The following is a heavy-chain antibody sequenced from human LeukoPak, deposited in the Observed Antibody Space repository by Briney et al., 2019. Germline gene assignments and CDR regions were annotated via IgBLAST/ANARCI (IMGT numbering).Heavy chain of an antibody. CDR1: GGTFSSYA. D-gene: IGHD6-13*01. CDR2: IIPILVIP. Sequence: SAKVSCKASGGTFSSYAISWVRQAPGQGLEWMGRIIPILVIPKYAQKFQGRVTITADKSTSTAYMELSSLRSEDTAVYYCARDRIAAAGTLDYWGQGTLVTV. CDR3: ARDRIAAAGTLDY. J-gene: IGHJ4*02. V-gene: IGHV1-69*04.